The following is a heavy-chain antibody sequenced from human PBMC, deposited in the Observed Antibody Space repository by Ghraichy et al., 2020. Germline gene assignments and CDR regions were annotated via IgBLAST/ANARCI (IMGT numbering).Heavy chain of an antibody. CDR1: GFTLSEYW. V-gene: IGHV3-7*01. J-gene: IGHJ4*02. Sequence: GGSLRLSCAASGFTLSEYWMTWVRQAPGKGLEWVANINRDGSVKNYVDSVKGRFTISRDNAENSLYLQMNGLRDEDTATYYCVRDFTATVLGLYVDRLDYWCQGTLVTVSP. CDR2: INRDGSVK. CDR3: VRDFTATVLGLYVDRLDY. D-gene: IGHD2-15*01.